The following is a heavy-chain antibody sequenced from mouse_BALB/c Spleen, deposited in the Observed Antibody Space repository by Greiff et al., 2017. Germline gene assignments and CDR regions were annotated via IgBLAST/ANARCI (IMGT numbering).Heavy chain of an antibody. J-gene: IGHJ2*01. V-gene: IGHV5-6-5*01. CDR1: GFTFSSYA. Sequence: ESGGGLVKPGGSLKLSCAASGFTFSSYAMSWVRQTPEKRLEWVASISSGGSTYYPDSVKGRFTISRDNARNILYLQMSSLRSEDTAMYYCARGRDYDEGFDYWGQGTTLTVSS. CDR3: ARGRDYDEGFDY. D-gene: IGHD2-4*01. CDR2: ISSGGST.